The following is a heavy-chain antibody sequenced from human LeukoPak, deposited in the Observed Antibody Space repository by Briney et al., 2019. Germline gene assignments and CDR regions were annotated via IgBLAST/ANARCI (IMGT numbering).Heavy chain of an antibody. Sequence: PGGSLRLSCAASGFTFSSYAMSWVRQAPGKGLEWVSAISGSGGSTYYADSVKGRFTISRDNSKNTLYLQMNSLRAEDTAVYYCAGQNYYDSSGYYYPFGYWGQGTLVTVPS. CDR3: AGQNYYDSSGYYYPFGY. CDR2: ISGSGGST. D-gene: IGHD3-22*01. J-gene: IGHJ4*02. CDR1: GFTFSSYA. V-gene: IGHV3-23*01.